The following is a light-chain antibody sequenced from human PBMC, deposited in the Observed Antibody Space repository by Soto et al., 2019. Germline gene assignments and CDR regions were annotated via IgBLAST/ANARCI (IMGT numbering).Light chain of an antibody. Sequence: DIQLIQSPSFMSASVGDSISITCRASQDIGNWLAWYQQKPGKGPKLLIYAASTLQSGVPARFSGSGSGTEFTLTISRLPPEDFSTYFCPQANRLPFPFGRGTRLEI. CDR2: AAS. J-gene: IGKJ2*01. CDR1: QDIGNW. CDR3: PQANRLPFP. V-gene: IGKV1-12*02.